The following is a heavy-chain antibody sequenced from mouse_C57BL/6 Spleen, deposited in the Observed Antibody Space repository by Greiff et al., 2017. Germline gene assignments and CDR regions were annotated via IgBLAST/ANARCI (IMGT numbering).Heavy chain of an antibody. CDR2: IYPRSGNT. J-gene: IGHJ1*03. CDR3: ARKGNTTGDWYFDV. Sequence: QVQLQQSGAELARPGASVKLSCKASGYTFTSYGISWVKQRPGQGLEWIGEIYPRSGNTYYNEKFKGKATLTADKSSSTAYMELRSLTSEDSAVYFFARKGNTTGDWYFDVWGTGTTVTVSS. D-gene: IGHD1-1*01. V-gene: IGHV1-81*01. CDR1: GYTFTSYG.